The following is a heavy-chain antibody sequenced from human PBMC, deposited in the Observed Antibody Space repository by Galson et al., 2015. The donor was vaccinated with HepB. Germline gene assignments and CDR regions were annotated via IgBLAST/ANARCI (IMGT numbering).Heavy chain of an antibody. D-gene: IGHD6-19*01. J-gene: IGHJ4*02. V-gene: IGHV4-30-2*01. CDR1: GGSISSGGYS. CDR3: SRVGVAGPSAGDY. Sequence: TLSLTCAVSGGSISSGGYSWSWIRQPPGKGLEWIGYIYHSGSTYYNPSLKSRVTISVDRSKNQFSLKLSSVTAADTAVYYCSRVGVAGPSAGDYWGQGTLVTVSS. CDR2: IYHSGST.